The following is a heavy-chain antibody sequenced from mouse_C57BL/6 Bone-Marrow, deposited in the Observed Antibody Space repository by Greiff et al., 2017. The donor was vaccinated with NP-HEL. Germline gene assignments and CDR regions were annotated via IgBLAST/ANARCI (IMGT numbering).Heavy chain of an antibody. V-gene: IGHV1-82*01. CDR2: IYPGDGDT. CDR1: GYAFSSSW. Sequence: VQLQQSGPELVKPGASVKISCKASGYAFSSSWMNWVKQRPGKGLEWIGRIYPGDGDTNYNGKFKGKATLTADKSSSTAYMQLSSLTSEDSAVYFCAREVSPYYFDYWGQGTTLTVSS. J-gene: IGHJ2*01. CDR3: AREVSPYYFDY.